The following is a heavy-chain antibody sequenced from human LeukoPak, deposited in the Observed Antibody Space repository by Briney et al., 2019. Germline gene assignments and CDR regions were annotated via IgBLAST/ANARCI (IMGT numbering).Heavy chain of an antibody. CDR1: GGSISSSNW. D-gene: IGHD3-22*01. CDR3: ARVGGVYYDSSGPPYYFDY. CDR2: IYHFGST. Sequence: SGPGLVKPSETLSLTCTVSGGSISSSNWWSWVRQPPGKGLEWIGQIYHFGSTNYNPSLKSRVTISIDNSKNQFSLKLSSVTAADTAVYYCARVGGVYYDSSGPPYYFDYWGQGTLVTVSS. V-gene: IGHV4-4*02. J-gene: IGHJ4*02.